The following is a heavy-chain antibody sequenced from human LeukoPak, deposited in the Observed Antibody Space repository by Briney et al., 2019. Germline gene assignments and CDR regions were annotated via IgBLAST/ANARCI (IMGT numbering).Heavy chain of an antibody. CDR1: GFTFSSYA. J-gene: IGHJ4*02. Sequence: GGSLRLSCAASGFTFSSYAMHWVRQAPGKGLEYVSAISSNGGSTYYANSVKGRFTISRDNSKNTLYLQMGSLRAEDMAVYYCARRSSGSYYGVWGQGTLVTVSS. D-gene: IGHD3-10*01. CDR2: ISSNGGST. V-gene: IGHV3-64*01. CDR3: ARRSSGSYYGV.